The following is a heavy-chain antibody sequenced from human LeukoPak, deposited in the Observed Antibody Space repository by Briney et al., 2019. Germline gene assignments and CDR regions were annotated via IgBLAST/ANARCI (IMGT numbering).Heavy chain of an antibody. Sequence: GGSLRLSCAASGFTFSNYAMSWVRQAPGKGLEWVSRISGGGGGTYYADSVKGRFTISRDNAKNSLYLQMNSLRAEDTAVYYCARGLEYYYDSRGVDYWGQGTLVTVSS. J-gene: IGHJ4*02. CDR3: ARGLEYYYDSRGVDY. V-gene: IGHV3-23*01. CDR1: GFTFSNYA. D-gene: IGHD3-22*01. CDR2: ISGGGGGT.